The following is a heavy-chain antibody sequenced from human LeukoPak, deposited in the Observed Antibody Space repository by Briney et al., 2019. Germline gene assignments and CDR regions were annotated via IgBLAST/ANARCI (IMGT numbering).Heavy chain of an antibody. CDR3: ARERGYSYSYGGFDY. Sequence: PSETLSLTCTVSGGSISSYYWSWIRQPPGKGLEWIGYIYYSGSTNYNPSLKSRVTISVDTSKNQFSLKLSSVTAADTAVYYCARERGYSYSYGGFDYWGQGTLVTVSS. D-gene: IGHD5-18*01. V-gene: IGHV4-59*01. CDR2: IYYSGST. CDR1: GGSISSYY. J-gene: IGHJ4*02.